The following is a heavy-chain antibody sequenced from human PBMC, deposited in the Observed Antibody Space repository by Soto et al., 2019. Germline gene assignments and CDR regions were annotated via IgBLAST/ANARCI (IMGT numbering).Heavy chain of an antibody. CDR3: ARGTTVTIFDY. CDR1: GGSISSGDYY. V-gene: IGHV4-30-4*01. CDR2: IYYSGST. J-gene: IGHJ4*02. Sequence: SETLSLTCTVSGGSISSGDYYWSWIRQPPGKGLEWIGYIYYSGSTYYNPSLKSRVTISVDTSKNQFSLKLSSVTAADTAVYYCARGTTVTIFDYWGQGTLVTVSS. D-gene: IGHD4-4*01.